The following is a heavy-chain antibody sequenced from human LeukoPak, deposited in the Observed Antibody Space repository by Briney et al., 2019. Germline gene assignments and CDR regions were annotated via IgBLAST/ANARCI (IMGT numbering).Heavy chain of an antibody. J-gene: IGHJ3*02. CDR3: AKEDFSAYCGGDCYPPPGAFDI. V-gene: IGHV3-23*01. D-gene: IGHD2-21*02. CDR2: ISGSGGST. Sequence: GGTLRLSCAASGFTFSSYGMSWVRQAPGKGLEWVSAISGSGGSTYYADSVKGRFTISRDNSKNTLYLQMNSLRAEDTAVYYCAKEDFSAYCGGDCYPPPGAFDIWGQGTMVTVSS. CDR1: GFTFSSYG.